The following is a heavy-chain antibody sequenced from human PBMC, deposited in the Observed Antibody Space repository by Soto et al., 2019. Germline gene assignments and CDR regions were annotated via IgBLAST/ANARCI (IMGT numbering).Heavy chain of an antibody. CDR3: TRNVIAVV. D-gene: IGHD6-19*01. CDR1: GFILSSYA. Sequence: DVQLLESGGDLVQPGGSLRLSCTASGFILSSYAMSWVRQAPGKGLEWVGFIRSKAYGGTTEYAASVKGRFTISRDDSKSIAYLQMNSLKTEDIAVYYCTRNVIAVVWGQGTLVTVSS. V-gene: IGHV3-49*04. CDR2: IRSKAYGGTT. J-gene: IGHJ4*02.